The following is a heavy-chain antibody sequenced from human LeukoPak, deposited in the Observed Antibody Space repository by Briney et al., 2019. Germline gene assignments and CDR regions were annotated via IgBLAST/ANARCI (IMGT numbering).Heavy chain of an antibody. J-gene: IGHJ6*04. V-gene: IGHV1-69*01. Sequence: SVKVSCKASGGTFSSYAISWVRQAPGEGLEWMGGIVPIFGTANYAQKFQGGVTITADESTSTAYMELSSLRSEDTAVYYCARGADGYYGSGLDYYYYGMDVWGKGTTVTVSS. CDR1: GGTFSSYA. CDR3: ARGADGYYGSGLDYYYYGMDV. CDR2: IVPIFGTA. D-gene: IGHD3-10*01.